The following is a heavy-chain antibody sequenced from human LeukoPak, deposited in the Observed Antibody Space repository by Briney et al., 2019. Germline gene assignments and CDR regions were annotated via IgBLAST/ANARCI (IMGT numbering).Heavy chain of an antibody. CDR1: GGSISSGGYY. V-gene: IGHV4-31*03. CDR3: ARAVVTSPFDY. J-gene: IGHJ4*02. D-gene: IGHD4-23*01. Sequence: SETLSLTCTVSGGSISSGGYYWSWIRQHPGKGLEWIGYIYYSGSTYYNPSLKSRVTISVDTSKNQFSLKLSSVTAADTAVYHCARAVVTSPFDYWGQGTLVTVSS. CDR2: IYYSGST.